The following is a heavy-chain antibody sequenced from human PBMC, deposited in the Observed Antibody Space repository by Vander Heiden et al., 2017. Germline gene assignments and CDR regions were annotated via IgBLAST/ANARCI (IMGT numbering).Heavy chain of an antibody. CDR1: GFTFSSYA. CDR3: AKDQYSSGWYGY. D-gene: IGHD6-19*01. V-gene: IGHV3-23*01. Sequence: EVQLLESGGGLVQPGGSLRLSCAASGFTFSSYARSGVRQAPGKGLEWVSAISGSGGSTYYADSVKGRFTISRDNSKNTLYLQMNSLRAEDTAVYYCAKDQYSSGWYGYWGQGTLVTVSS. CDR2: ISGSGGST. J-gene: IGHJ4*02.